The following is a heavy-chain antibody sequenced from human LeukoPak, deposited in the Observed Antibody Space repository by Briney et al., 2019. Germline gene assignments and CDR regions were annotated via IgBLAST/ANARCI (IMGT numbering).Heavy chain of an antibody. J-gene: IGHJ4*02. CDR2: IYSGGTS. CDR1: GFKFSDHY. CDR3: AKGYSSGWPNDY. Sequence: PGGSQRLSCAASGFKFSDHYIDWVRQAPGKGLEWVSLIYSGGTSYYADSVKGRFTISRDNSKNTLYLQMNSLRAEDTAVYYCAKGYSSGWPNDYWGQGTLVTVSS. V-gene: IGHV3-66*01. D-gene: IGHD6-19*01.